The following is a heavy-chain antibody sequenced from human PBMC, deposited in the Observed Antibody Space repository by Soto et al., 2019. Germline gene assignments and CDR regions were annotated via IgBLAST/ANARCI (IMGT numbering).Heavy chain of an antibody. V-gene: IGHV3-33*01. Sequence: QVQLVESGGGVVQPGRSLRLSCAASGFTFSSYGMHWVRQAPGKGLEWVAGIWDDGSNKYYGESVKGRFTISRDNPKNAVDLQMNCLRAEDTAVYYCASGGPEGWQWLVLCHWCQGTLVTVSS. CDR3: ASGGPEGWQWLVLCH. D-gene: IGHD6-19*01. CDR1: GFTFSSYG. CDR2: IWDDGSNK. J-gene: IGHJ1*01.